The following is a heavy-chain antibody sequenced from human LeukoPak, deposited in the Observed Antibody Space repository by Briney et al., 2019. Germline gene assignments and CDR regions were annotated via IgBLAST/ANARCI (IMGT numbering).Heavy chain of an antibody. V-gene: IGHV1-69*06. CDR1: GCTFSSYA. CDR3: AREPPQSSSGWYNWFDP. CDR2: FIPVCGTA. D-gene: IGHD6-19*01. J-gene: IGHJ5*02. Sequence: SVKVSCXASGCTFSSYAISWVRQAPGKGLGWMGGFIPVCGTANYAQKFQGRVTITADTSTGTAYMELSSLRSEDTAVYYCAREPPQSSSGWYNWFDPWGQGTLVTVSS.